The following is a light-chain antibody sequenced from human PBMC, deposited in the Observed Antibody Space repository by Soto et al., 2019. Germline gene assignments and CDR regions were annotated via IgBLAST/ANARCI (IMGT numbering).Light chain of an antibody. Sequence: EIVMTQSPATLSVSPGERATLSCRASQSVNSNLAWYQQKPGQAPRLLIYQTSIRAAGIPARFSASGSGTDFTLTISDVQPEDFALYYCHQRQSWPRTFGQGTKVDIK. CDR3: HQRQSWPRT. J-gene: IGKJ1*01. V-gene: IGKV3D-15*03. CDR1: QSVNSN. CDR2: QTS.